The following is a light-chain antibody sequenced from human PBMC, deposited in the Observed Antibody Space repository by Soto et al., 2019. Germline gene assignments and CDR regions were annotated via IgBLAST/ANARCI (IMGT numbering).Light chain of an antibody. Sequence: DIQVTQSPSSLSASVGDRVTITCRASQNIRTHLTWYQQKPGKAPKLLIYEASDLQSGVPSRFSGSGSGTDFSLTITSLQPEDFATYYCQQSFYAPPTFGQGTKVEIK. CDR3: QQSFYAPPT. CDR1: QNIRTH. CDR2: EAS. J-gene: IGKJ1*01. V-gene: IGKV1-39*01.